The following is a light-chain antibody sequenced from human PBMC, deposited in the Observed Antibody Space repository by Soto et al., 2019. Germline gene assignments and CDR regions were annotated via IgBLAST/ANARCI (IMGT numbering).Light chain of an antibody. CDR3: QSYDSSLSYV. Sequence: QSVLTQPPSVSGAPGQRVTISCTGSSSNIGAGYDVHWYQQLPGTAPKLLIYDNSNRPSGVPDRFSGSKSGTSASLAITGLQAEDEADYYCQSYDSSLSYVFGNGTKVTVL. CDR2: DNS. V-gene: IGLV1-40*01. CDR1: SSNIGAGYD. J-gene: IGLJ1*01.